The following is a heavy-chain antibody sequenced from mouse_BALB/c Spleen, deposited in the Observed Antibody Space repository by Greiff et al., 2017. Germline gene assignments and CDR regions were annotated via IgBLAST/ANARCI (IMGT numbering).Heavy chain of an antibody. D-gene: IGHD4-1*01. CDR2: IWAGGST. J-gene: IGHJ4*01. CDR3: ARELGRDYYAMDY. Sequence: VQVVESGPGLVAPSQSLSITCTVSGFSLTSYGVHWVRQPPGKGLEWLGVIWAGGSTNYNSALMSRLSISKDNSKSQVFLKMNSLQTDDTAMYVCARELGRDYYAMDYWGQGTSVTVSS. CDR1: GFSLTSYG. V-gene: IGHV2-9*02.